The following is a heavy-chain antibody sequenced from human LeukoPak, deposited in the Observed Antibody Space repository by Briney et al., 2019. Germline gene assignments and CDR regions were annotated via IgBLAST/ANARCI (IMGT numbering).Heavy chain of an antibody. Sequence: PGGSLRLSCAASGFTFSSYAMHWVRQAPGKGLEWVAAISYDGSNKYYADSVKGRFTISRDNSKNTLYLQMNSLRAEDTAVYYCAREGGRYFDYWGQGTLVTVSS. D-gene: IGHD3-16*01. CDR1: GFTFSSYA. V-gene: IGHV3-30*04. CDR2: ISYDGSNK. CDR3: AREGGRYFDY. J-gene: IGHJ4*02.